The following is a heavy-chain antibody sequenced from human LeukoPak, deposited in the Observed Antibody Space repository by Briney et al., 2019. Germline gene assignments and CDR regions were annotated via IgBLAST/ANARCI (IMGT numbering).Heavy chain of an antibody. CDR2: ISGSTGST. Sequence: GGSLRLSCAGSGFPFSSDAMNWVRQAPGKGLEWVASISGSTGSTQYADSVKGRFTVSRDNAKNSLYLQMNSLRAEDTAVYYCARGGWYTWGQGTLVTVSS. D-gene: IGHD6-19*01. CDR3: ARGGWYT. J-gene: IGHJ4*02. CDR1: GFPFSSDA. V-gene: IGHV3-21*01.